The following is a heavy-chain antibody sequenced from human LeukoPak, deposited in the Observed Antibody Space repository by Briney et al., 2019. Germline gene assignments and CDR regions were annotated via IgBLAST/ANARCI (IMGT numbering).Heavy chain of an antibody. Sequence: SVKVSCKASGGTFSNYAINWVRQAPGQGLEWMGGIIPIFGTPHYSQKFQGRVTITAVDSMSTAYMELSSLRSEDTAVYYCARGWLAETTVVTPYNYWGQGTLVTVFS. CDR2: IIPIFGTP. D-gene: IGHD4-23*01. J-gene: IGHJ4*02. CDR3: ARGWLAETTVVTPYNY. V-gene: IGHV1-69*13. CDR1: GGTFSNYA.